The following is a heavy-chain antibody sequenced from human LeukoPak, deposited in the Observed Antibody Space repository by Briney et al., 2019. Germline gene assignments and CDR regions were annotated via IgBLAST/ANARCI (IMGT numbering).Heavy chain of an antibody. CDR1: GYTFTSYG. D-gene: IGHD1-26*01. J-gene: IGHJ4*02. CDR3: ARGKWELTSGKNFDY. CDR2: ISAYNGDT. V-gene: IGHV1-18*01. Sequence: GASVKVSCKASGYTFTSYGISWVRQAPGQGLEWMGWISAYNGDTKYAQKLQGRVTMTRDTSTSTAYMELRSLRSDDTAVYYCARGKWELTSGKNFDYWGQGTLVTVSS.